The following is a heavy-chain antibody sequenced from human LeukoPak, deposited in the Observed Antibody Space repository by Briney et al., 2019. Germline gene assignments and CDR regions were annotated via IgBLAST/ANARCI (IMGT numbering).Heavy chain of an antibody. Sequence: ASVKVSCKASGYTFTGYYMHWVRQAPGQGLEWMGWINPNSGGTNYEQKFQGRVTMTRDTSISTAYMELSRLRSDDTAVYYCARVYQYYDFWSGYLPIFDYWGQGSLVTVSS. CDR3: ARVYQYYDFWSGYLPIFDY. D-gene: IGHD3-3*01. CDR1: GYTFTGYY. J-gene: IGHJ4*02. V-gene: IGHV1-2*02. CDR2: INPNSGGT.